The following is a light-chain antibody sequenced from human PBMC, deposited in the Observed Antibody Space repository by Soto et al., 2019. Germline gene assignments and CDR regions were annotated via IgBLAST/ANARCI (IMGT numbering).Light chain of an antibody. CDR3: QQRSNWPPSIT. CDR2: SAS. Sequence: EVVMTQSPATLSVSPGERGTLSCRASQTVYSNLAWFQQRPGQPPRLLIYSASTRATGVAARFSGSGSGTEFTLTISSLQSEDVAVYYCQQRSNWPPSITFGQGTRLEIK. CDR1: QTVYSN. J-gene: IGKJ5*01. V-gene: IGKV3D-15*01.